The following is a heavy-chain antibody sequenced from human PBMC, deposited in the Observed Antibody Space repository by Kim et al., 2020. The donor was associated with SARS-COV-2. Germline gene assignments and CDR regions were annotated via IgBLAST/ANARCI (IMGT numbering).Heavy chain of an antibody. CDR2: ITSSTSYI. CDR3: VRGSEAHRGFITH. CDR1: GFTFSSYS. J-gene: IGHJ4*02. Sequence: GGSLRLSCAASGFTFSSYSMNWVRQAPGKGLEWVSSITSSTSYIYYADSVKGRFTISRDNAKNSLYLQMNSLRAEDTAVYYCVRGSEAHRGFITHWGQGTLVTVSS. D-gene: IGHD3-10*01. V-gene: IGHV3-21*01.